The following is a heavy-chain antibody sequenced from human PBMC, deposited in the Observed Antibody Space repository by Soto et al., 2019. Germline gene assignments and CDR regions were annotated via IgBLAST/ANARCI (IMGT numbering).Heavy chain of an antibody. J-gene: IGHJ5*02. Sequence: QVQLVQSGAEVKKPGSSVKVSCKASGGTFSSYAISWVRQSPGQGLEWMGGVIPILGTANYAQKFQGRVTITEDVSTRTGYIELCRLRYQDTAVYYCARETVTILGVVMNWFDPCGLGTLVTVSS. CDR3: ARETVTILGVVMNWFDP. V-gene: IGHV1-69*01. CDR2: VIPILGTA. D-gene: IGHD3-3*01. CDR1: GGTFSSYA.